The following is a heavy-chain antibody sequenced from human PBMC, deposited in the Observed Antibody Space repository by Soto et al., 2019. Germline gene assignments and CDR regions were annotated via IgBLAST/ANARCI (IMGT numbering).Heavy chain of an antibody. V-gene: IGHV1-18*01. J-gene: IGHJ6*02. CDR3: AKDASSWFYYFYGMDV. CDR2: ISGYNDNT. CDR1: GYIFSNFG. Sequence: QIQLEQSRPELRKPGASVKVSCKASGYIFSNFGISWVRQAPGQGLEWMGWISGYNDNTNYAQKFQDRLRMTTDISTGTAYMEVTTLRSEDTAFYYCAKDASSWFYYFYGMDVWGQGTTVTVSS. D-gene: IGHD2-2*01.